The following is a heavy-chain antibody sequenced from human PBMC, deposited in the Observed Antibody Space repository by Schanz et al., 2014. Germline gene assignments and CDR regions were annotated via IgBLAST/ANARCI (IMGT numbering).Heavy chain of an antibody. D-gene: IGHD4-17*01. J-gene: IGHJ4*02. V-gene: IGHV4-59*08. CDR2: IYDRGST. Sequence: QVQLQESGPGLVKPSETLSLTCTVPSDSISHYYLSWIRQPPGKELEWVAFIYDRGSTSYNPSLNSRVTISLDRAKTQFPPTLSSVTAADTAVYYCARHRVYGAFDLWGQGTLVTVSS. CDR1: SDSISHYY. CDR3: ARHRVYGAFDL.